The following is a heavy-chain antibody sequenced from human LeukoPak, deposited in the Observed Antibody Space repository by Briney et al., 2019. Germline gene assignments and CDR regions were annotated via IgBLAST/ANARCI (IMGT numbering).Heavy chain of an antibody. CDR2: IWYDGSNK. J-gene: IGHJ6*03. V-gene: IGHV3-33*06. D-gene: IGHD6-6*01. CDR1: GFTFSSYG. Sequence: GSLRLSCAASGFTFSSYGMHWVRQAPGKGLEWVAVIWYDGSNKYYADSVKGRFTISRDNSKNTLYLQMNSLRAEDTAVYYCAKDLYSSSHYYYYYMDVWGKGTTVTVSS. CDR3: AKDLYSSSHYYYYYMDV.